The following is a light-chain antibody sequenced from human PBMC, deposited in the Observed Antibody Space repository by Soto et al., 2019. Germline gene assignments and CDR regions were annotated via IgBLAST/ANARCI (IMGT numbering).Light chain of an antibody. J-gene: IGLJ2*01. CDR2: DVT. Sequence: QSVLTQPASVAGSPGQSITISCTGTSSDVGGYNYVSWYQQHPGKAPKLMIYDVTNRPSGVSTRFSGSKSGNTASLTISGLQGEDEADYCCSSYTSSSTLVIFGGGTKLTVL. CDR1: SSDVGGYNY. CDR3: SSYTSSSTLVI. V-gene: IGLV2-14*03.